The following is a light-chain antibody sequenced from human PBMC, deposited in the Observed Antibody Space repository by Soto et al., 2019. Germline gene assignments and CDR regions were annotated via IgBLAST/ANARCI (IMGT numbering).Light chain of an antibody. CDR3: QLLNDSPPVT. Sequence: DIQLTQSPSFLSASVGDTVTITCRASQAIDNYLAWYQHAPGKAPRLLIYAAYTLQSGVPKRFSGSGSGTEFSLTISSLQHEDFASYYCQLLNDSPPVTFGQGTRLEVK. J-gene: IGKJ5*01. CDR1: QAIDNY. V-gene: IGKV1-9*01. CDR2: AAY.